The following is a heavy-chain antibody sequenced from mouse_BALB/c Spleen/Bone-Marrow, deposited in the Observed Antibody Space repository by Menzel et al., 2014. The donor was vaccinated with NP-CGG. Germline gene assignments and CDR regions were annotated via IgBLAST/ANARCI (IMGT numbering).Heavy chain of an antibody. CDR3: ARKYGDY. CDR2: IYPGDGET. J-gene: IGHJ2*01. Sequence: VQLQQSGAELVRPGSSVKISCKASGYPSSSYWMSWVKQRPGQGLEWIGQIYPGDGETNYNGKFKGNATLTADKSSSTAYMRLISLTSEDSAVYFCARKYGDYWGQGTTLTVSS. D-gene: IGHD2-10*02. V-gene: IGHV1-80*01. CDR1: GYPSSSYW.